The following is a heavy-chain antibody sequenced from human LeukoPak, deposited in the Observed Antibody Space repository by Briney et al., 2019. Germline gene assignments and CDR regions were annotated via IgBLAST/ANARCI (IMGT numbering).Heavy chain of an antibody. CDR2: MNPNTGNT. D-gene: IGHD1-7*01. CDR1: GYTFTSYD. J-gene: IGHJ4*02. CDR3: ARGPKWNYVVPLDY. V-gene: IGHV1-8*01. Sequence: ASVKVSCTASGYTFTSYDINWVRQATGQGLEWMGWMNPNTGNTGYAQKFQGRVTMTRNTSISTAYMELSSLRSEDTAVYYCARGPKWNYVVPLDYWGQGTLVTVSS.